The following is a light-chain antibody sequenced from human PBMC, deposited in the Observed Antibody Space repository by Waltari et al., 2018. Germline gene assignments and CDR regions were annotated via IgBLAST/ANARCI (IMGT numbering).Light chain of an antibody. CDR3: CSYAGGSVI. CDR1: SGDVGSYKL. CDR2: EVN. J-gene: IGLJ2*01. Sequence: QSGLTQPASVSGSPGQASTIACTGSSGDVGSYKLVSWYQRHPGKAPKLIISEVNDRPSGVSNRFSGSKSGNTASLTISGLQAEDEADYYCCSYAGGSVIFGGGTKLTVL. V-gene: IGLV2-23*02.